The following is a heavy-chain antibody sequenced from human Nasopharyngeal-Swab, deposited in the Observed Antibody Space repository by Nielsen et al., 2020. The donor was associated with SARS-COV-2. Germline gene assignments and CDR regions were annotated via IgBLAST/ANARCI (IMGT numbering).Heavy chain of an antibody. CDR2: IIPIFGTA. Sequence: SVKVSCKASGGTFSSYAISWVRQAPGQGLEWMGGIIPIFGTANYAQKFQGRVTITADESTSTAYMELSSLISEDTAVYYCSISVSGSYSPFDYWGQGALVTVSS. J-gene: IGHJ4*02. D-gene: IGHD1-26*01. V-gene: IGHV1-69*13. CDR3: SISVSGSYSPFDY. CDR1: GGTFSSYA.